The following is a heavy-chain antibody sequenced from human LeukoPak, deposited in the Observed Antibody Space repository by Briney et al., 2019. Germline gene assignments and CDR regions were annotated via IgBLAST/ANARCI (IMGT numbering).Heavy chain of an antibody. J-gene: IGHJ4*02. CDR1: GFTFSIYS. Sequence: GGSLRLSCAASGFTFSIYSMNWVRQAPGKGLEWVSYITSSSSTIYYADSVKGRFTISRDNAKNSLYLQMNSLRAEDTALYYCAKDKATGTTGPFDYWGQGTLVTVSS. CDR3: AKDKATGTTGPFDY. V-gene: IGHV3-48*04. CDR2: ITSSSSTI. D-gene: IGHD1-1*01.